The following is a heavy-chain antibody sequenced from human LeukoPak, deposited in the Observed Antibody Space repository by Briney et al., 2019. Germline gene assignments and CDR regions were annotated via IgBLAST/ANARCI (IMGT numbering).Heavy chain of an antibody. CDR1: GYSISSGYY. CDR3: ARVTGYMIEDYFDY. J-gene: IGHJ4*02. Sequence: KASETLSLICTVSGYSISSGYYWGWVRQPPGKGLEWIGSIYYSGSTYYNPSLKSRVTISVETSKNQFSLKLSSVTAADTAVYYCARVTGYMIEDYFDYWGQGTLVTVSS. V-gene: IGHV4-38-2*02. D-gene: IGHD3-22*01. CDR2: IYYSGST.